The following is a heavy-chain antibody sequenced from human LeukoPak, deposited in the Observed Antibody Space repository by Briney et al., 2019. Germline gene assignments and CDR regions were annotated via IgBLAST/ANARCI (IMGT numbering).Heavy chain of an antibody. CDR2: IYHDERT. D-gene: IGHD3-22*01. Sequence: SDTLTLTCVVSGFSISHGYFWGWVRQPPGKGLEWIASIYHDERTYYNASLNSRATISVDTSKNQFSLKLGAVTAADTAVYYCARAPVVSPFDSWGQGILVIVSS. CDR1: GFSISHGYF. CDR3: ARAPVVSPFDS. J-gene: IGHJ4*02. V-gene: IGHV4-38-2*01.